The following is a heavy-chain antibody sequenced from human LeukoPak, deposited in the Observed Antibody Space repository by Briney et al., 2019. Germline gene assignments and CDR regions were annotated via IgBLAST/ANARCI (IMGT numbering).Heavy chain of an antibody. V-gene: IGHV3-23*01. D-gene: IGHD2-15*01. J-gene: IGHJ4*02. CDR1: GVTFSNYA. CDR3: AKGTAGHCSVVSCYPFDY. Sequence: GGSLRLSCAAPGVTFSNYAMSWVRQAPGKGLEWVSSISGRGGSTHYADSVKGRFTISRDNSENTLDLQMNSLRAEDTAAYYCAKGTAGHCSVVSCYPFDYWGQGTLVTVSS. CDR2: ISGRGGST.